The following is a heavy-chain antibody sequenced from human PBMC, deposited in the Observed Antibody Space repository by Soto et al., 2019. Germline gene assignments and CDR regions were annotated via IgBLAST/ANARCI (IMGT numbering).Heavy chain of an antibody. CDR1: GFTFSSYA. CDR3: AKEAVVVPAAMHDWFDP. CDR2: ISGSGGST. Sequence: GGSLRLSCAASGFTFSSYAMGWVRQAPGKGLEWVSAISGSGGSTYYADSVKGRFTISRDNSKNTLYLQMNSLRAEDTAVYYCAKEAVVVPAAMHDWFDPWGQGTLVTVSS. V-gene: IGHV3-23*01. J-gene: IGHJ5*02. D-gene: IGHD2-2*01.